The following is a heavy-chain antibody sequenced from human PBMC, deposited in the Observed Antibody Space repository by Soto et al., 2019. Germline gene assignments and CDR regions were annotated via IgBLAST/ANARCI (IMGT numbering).Heavy chain of an antibody. V-gene: IGHV3-7*01. CDR2: IKFDGSGI. D-gene: IGHD5-12*01. J-gene: IGHJ4*02. CDR1: GFTFSVYW. CDR3: ARDSGYSSGDSVNHYFDY. Sequence: EVQLVESGGKVVQPGGSLRLSCVASGFTFSVYWMSWVRQAPGEGLEWVARIKFDGSGIQYADSVKGRFSISRDNAGNSVYLQMNSLRAEDTAVYYCARDSGYSSGDSVNHYFDYWCQGALVTVTS.